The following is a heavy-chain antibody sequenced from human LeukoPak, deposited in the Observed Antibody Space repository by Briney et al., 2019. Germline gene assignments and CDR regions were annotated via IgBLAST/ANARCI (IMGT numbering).Heavy chain of an antibody. J-gene: IGHJ4*02. CDR1: GFTFSSYA. Sequence: GGSLRLSCAASGFTFSSYAMHWVRQAPGKGLEYVSAISSNGGSTYYANSVKGRFTISRDNSKNTLYLQMGGLRAEDMAVYYCARGSVPTVVTPGGLDYWGQGTLVTVSS. CDR2: ISSNGGST. V-gene: IGHV3-64*01. D-gene: IGHD4-23*01. CDR3: ARGSVPTVVTPGGLDY.